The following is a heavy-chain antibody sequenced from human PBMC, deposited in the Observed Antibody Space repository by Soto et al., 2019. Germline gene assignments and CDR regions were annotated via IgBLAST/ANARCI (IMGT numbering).Heavy chain of an antibody. Sequence: EVQLVESGGGLVQPGRSLRLSCAASGFTFDDYAMHWVRQAPGKGLEWVSGISWNSGSIGYADSVKGRFTISRDNAKNSLYLQMNSLRAEDTALYYCAKDVVLDRNYNELSLGYHYYMDVWGKGTTVTVSS. V-gene: IGHV3-9*01. D-gene: IGHD2-2*01. CDR3: AKDVVLDRNYNELSLGYHYYMDV. CDR2: ISWNSGSI. CDR1: GFTFDDYA. J-gene: IGHJ6*03.